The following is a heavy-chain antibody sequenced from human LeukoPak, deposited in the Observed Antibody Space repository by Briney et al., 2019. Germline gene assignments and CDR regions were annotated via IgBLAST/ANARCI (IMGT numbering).Heavy chain of an antibody. D-gene: IGHD2-8*01. CDR1: GGTFSSYA. Sequence: ASVKVSCKASGGTFSSYAISWVRQAPGQGLEWMGGIIPIFGTANYAQKFQGRVTITADKSTSTAYMELSSLRSEDTAVYYCARGFTNGVCPSLDYWGQGTLVTVSS. CDR3: ARGFTNGVCPSLDY. V-gene: IGHV1-69*06. CDR2: IIPIFGTA. J-gene: IGHJ4*02.